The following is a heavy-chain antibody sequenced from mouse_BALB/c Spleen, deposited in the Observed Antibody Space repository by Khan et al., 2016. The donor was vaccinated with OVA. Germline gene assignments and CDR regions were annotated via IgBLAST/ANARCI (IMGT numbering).Heavy chain of an antibody. CDR1: GYTFSCYW. V-gene: IGHV1-9*01. D-gene: IGHD2-3*01. Sequence: QVQLKESGAELMKPGASVKISCKATGYTFSCYWIEWVKQRPGHGLEWIGEILPGSSSTKYNEKFKGKATFTADTYSNTAYMQLSSLTSEDSAVYYCARYDNHWYFDVWGAGTTVTVSS. CDR2: ILPGSSST. CDR3: ARYDNHWYFDV. J-gene: IGHJ1*01.